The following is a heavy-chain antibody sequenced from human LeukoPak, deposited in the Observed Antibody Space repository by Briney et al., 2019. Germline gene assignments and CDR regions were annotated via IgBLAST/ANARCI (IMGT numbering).Heavy chain of an antibody. J-gene: IGHJ5*01. CDR1: GFSVSNYA. Sequence: GGSLRLSCAASGFSVSNYAMSWVRQAPGKGLEWVSSISDSGGITYCADSVKGRFTISRDNSNNTLYLQMDSLRAEDTAVYYCAKTPQHLLTGHIIFWFDSWGQGTLVTVSS. V-gene: IGHV3-23*01. D-gene: IGHD3-9*01. CDR3: AKTPQHLLTGHIIFWFDS. CDR2: ISDSGGIT.